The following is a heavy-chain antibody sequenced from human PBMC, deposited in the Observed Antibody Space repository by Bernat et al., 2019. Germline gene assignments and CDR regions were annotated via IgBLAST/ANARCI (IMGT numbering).Heavy chain of an antibody. D-gene: IGHD1-1*01. J-gene: IGHJ4*02. CDR2: INTDNGDT. Sequence: QVQLVQSGAEVKNPGVSVTVSCKASGYSFTNYGISWVRQAPGQGLEWVGWINTDNGDTNYAQKLQGRVTLTTDSSTDTAYMELRSLRSDDTAFYYCARDRAGATSTVSDHWGQGTLVTVSS. CDR3: ARDRAGATSTVSDH. CDR1: GYSFTNYG. V-gene: IGHV1-18*01.